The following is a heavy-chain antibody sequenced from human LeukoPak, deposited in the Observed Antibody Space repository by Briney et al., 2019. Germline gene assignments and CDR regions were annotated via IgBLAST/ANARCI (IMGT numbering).Heavy chain of an antibody. CDR1: GFTFSSYN. CDR3: ARDLSEYGWFGELYY. D-gene: IGHD3-10*01. V-gene: IGHV3-21*01. J-gene: IGHJ4*02. Sequence: GGSLRLSCAASGFTFSSYNMNWVRQAPGKGLEWVSYISTSSIYIYYADSVKGRFTISRVNAKHSMYLQMNSLRAEDTAVYYCARDLSEYGWFGELYYWGQGTLVTVSS. CDR2: ISTSSIYI.